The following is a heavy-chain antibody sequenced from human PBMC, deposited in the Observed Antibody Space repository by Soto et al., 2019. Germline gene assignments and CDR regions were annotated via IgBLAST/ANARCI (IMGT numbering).Heavy chain of an antibody. CDR1: GFTFSNYW. D-gene: IGHD5-12*01. CDR2: IKPDGTEK. J-gene: IGHJ4*02. CDR3: ARDGTVLVATINILDY. V-gene: IGHV3-7*01. Sequence: EVQLEEYGGGLVQPGGSLRLSCVISGFTFSNYWMTWVRQAPGKGLEWVANIKPDGTEKYYVDSVKGRFTISRDNAKNSLFLQMNSLRAEDTAVYYCARDGTVLVATINILDYWGQGTPVSVSS.